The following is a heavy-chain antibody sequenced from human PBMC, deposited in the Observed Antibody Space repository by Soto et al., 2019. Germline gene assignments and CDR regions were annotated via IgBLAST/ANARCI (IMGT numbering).Heavy chain of an antibody. J-gene: IGHJ4*02. CDR2: IFSGGST. CDR3: AKSMSDYTIDY. Sequence: EVQLVESGGGLAQPGGSLRLSCAASGFTVSNNYMSWVRQAPGKGLEWVSVIFSGGSTNYVDSVKGRFTISRDNSKNTLYLQMNSLRAEDTAVYYCAKSMSDYTIDYWGQGTLVTVSS. D-gene: IGHD4-4*01. V-gene: IGHV3-66*01. CDR1: GFTVSNNY.